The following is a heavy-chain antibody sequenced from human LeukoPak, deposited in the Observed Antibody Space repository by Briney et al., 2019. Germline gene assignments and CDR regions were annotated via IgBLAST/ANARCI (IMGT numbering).Heavy chain of an antibody. Sequence: SVKVSCKASGGTFSSYAISWVRQAPGQGLEWMGGIIPIFGTANYAQKFQGRVTITADESTSTAYMELSSLRFEDTAVYYCAMSPTMVRGVIEYYFDYWGQGTLVTVSS. D-gene: IGHD3-10*01. J-gene: IGHJ4*02. CDR2: IIPIFGTA. CDR1: GGTFSSYA. V-gene: IGHV1-69*01. CDR3: AMSPTMVRGVIEYYFDY.